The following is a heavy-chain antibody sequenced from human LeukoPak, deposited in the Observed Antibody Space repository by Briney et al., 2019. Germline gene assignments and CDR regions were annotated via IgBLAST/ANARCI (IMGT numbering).Heavy chain of an antibody. D-gene: IGHD1-1*01. Sequence: GGSLRLSCAASGFTFASYSMNWVRQAPGKGLELVASISGDSTYIYNAGSVKGRFTISRDNAQASLYLQMISLRADDTAVYYCARVSGRLERQSDLDYWGQGTLVIVSS. CDR2: ISGDSTYI. J-gene: IGHJ4*02. CDR3: ARVSGRLERQSDLDY. CDR1: GFTFASYS. V-gene: IGHV3-21*01.